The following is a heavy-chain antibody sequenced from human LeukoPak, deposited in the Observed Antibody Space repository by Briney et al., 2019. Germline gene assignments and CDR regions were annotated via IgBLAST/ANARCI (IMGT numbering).Heavy chain of an antibody. CDR1: GGSFSGYY. V-gene: IGHV4-34*01. CDR3: ARESPGIAAAGDFDY. Sequence: SETLSLTCAVYGGSFSGYYWSWICQPPGKGLEWIGEINHSGSTNYNPSLKSRVTISVDTSKNQFSLKLSSVTAADTAVYYCARESPGIAAAGDFDYWGQGTLVTVSS. J-gene: IGHJ4*02. D-gene: IGHD6-13*01. CDR2: INHSGST.